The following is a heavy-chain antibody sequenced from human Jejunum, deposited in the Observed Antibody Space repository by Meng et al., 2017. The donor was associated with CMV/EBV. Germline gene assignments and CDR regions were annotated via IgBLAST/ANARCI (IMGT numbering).Heavy chain of an antibody. CDR3: ARAYGPTGFFNIWSFYFDY. Sequence: TFTDYYIPWVRQAHGRVLEWMGRINHNNGVTDYAQNFQGRVTVTRDTSFSTAYMELSSLRSDDTAIYYCARAYGPTGFFNIWSFYFDYWGQGSLVTVSS. V-gene: IGHV1-2*06. CDR2: INHNNGVT. J-gene: IGHJ4*02. D-gene: IGHD4/OR15-4a*01. CDR1: TFTDYY.